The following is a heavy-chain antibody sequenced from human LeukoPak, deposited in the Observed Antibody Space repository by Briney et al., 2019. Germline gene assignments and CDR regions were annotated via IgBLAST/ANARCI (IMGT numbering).Heavy chain of an antibody. V-gene: IGHV4-39*01. CDR1: GGSISNSIYY. J-gene: IGHJ4*02. CDR3: ARQGSLTTVTTQFDY. Sequence: PSETLSLTCTVSGGSISNSIYYWGWIRQPPEKGLEWIGSIYYSGSTYYNPSLKSRVTISVDTSMNQFSLRLTSVTAADTAVYYCARQGSLTTVTTQFDYWGQGTLVTVSS. CDR2: IYYSGST. D-gene: IGHD4-17*01.